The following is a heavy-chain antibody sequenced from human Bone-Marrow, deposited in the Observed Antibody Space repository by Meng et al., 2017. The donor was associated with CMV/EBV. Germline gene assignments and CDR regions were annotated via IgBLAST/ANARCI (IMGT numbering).Heavy chain of an antibody. Sequence: LTCDVSGVSISSSDWWRWVRQPPGKGLEWIGKIYHSGSTNYNPSLKSRVTISVDKSKNQFSLNLSSVTAADTAVYYCARRYSGSYWGWGQGTLVTVSS. CDR1: GVSISSSDW. CDR3: ARRYSGSYWG. V-gene: IGHV4-4*02. CDR2: IYHSGST. J-gene: IGHJ4*02. D-gene: IGHD1-26*01.